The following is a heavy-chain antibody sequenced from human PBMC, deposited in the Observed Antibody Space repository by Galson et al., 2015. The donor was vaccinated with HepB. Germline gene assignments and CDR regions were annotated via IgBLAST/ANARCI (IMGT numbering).Heavy chain of an antibody. V-gene: IGHV3-30*03. D-gene: IGHD3-9*01. Sequence: SLRLSCAASGFTFSSYGMHWVRQAPGKGLEWVAVISYDGDNKYYADSMKDRFTISRDNSKNTVYLQVNSLRGEDTAVYYCARDLTLRFFDLYYFYGMDVWGQGTTVTVSS. J-gene: IGHJ6*02. CDR2: ISYDGDNK. CDR1: GFTFSSYG. CDR3: ARDLTLRFFDLYYFYGMDV.